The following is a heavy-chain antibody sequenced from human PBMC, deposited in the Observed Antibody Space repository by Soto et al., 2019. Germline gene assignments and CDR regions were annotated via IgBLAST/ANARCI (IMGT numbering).Heavy chain of an antibody. J-gene: IGHJ4*02. CDR3: TTAATTVTTIDY. Sequence: EVHLVESGGGLLKPGGSLRLSCAASGFTFSNSWMSWVLQTPGKGLEWVGRIKRETDGGTTDYAAPVKGRFTISRDDSRNTLYLQMNNLKTEDTAVYYCTTAATTVTTIDYWGQGTLVTVSS. D-gene: IGHD4-17*01. CDR2: IKRETDGGTT. CDR1: GFTFSNSW. V-gene: IGHV3-15*01.